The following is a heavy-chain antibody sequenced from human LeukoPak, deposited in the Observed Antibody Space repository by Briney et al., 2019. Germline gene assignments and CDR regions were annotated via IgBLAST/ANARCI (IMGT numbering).Heavy chain of an antibody. V-gene: IGHV3-23*01. CDR2: ISASGGST. Sequence: GSLRLSCAASGFTFSSFAMSWVRQAPGKGLEWISVISASGGSTYYADSVKGRFTISRDNSKNTLHLQMNSLRAEDTAVYYCAKGISIYSYFDNWGQGTLVTVSS. CDR1: GFTFSSFA. CDR3: AKGISIYSYFDN. D-gene: IGHD3-16*02. J-gene: IGHJ4*02.